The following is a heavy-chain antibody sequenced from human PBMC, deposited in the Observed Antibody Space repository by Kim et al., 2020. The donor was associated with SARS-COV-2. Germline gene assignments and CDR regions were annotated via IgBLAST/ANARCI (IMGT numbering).Heavy chain of an antibody. J-gene: IGHJ4*02. Sequence: NYAQKFQGRVTITADESTSTAYMELSSLRSEDTAVYYCARDGTTGTTSDYWGQGTLVTVSS. D-gene: IGHD1-7*01. CDR3: ARDGTTGTTSDY. V-gene: IGHV1-69*01.